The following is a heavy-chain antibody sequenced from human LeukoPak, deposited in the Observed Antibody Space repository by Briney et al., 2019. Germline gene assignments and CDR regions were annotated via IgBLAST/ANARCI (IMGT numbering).Heavy chain of an antibody. CDR1: GGSISSYY. V-gene: IGHV4-59*01. J-gene: IGHJ4*02. Sequence: TSETLSLTCTVSGGSISSYYWSWIRQPPGKGLEWIGYIYYSGTTNYNPSLKSRVTISVDTSKNQFSLNLSSVTAADTAVYYCARGIAAAGTDYWGQGTLVTVSS. CDR2: IYYSGTT. CDR3: ARGIAAAGTDY. D-gene: IGHD6-13*01.